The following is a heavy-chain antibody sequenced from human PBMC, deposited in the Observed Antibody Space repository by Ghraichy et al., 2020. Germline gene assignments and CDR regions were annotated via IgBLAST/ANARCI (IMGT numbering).Heavy chain of an antibody. V-gene: IGHV1-18*01. CDR1: GHTFTNYG. J-gene: IGHJ5*02. CDR2: INAYNGNT. D-gene: IGHD4-17*01. CDR3: ARVPYGDYAIDP. Sequence: ASVKVSCKASGHTFTNYGTNYGISWVRQAPGQGLEWMGWINAYNGNTNYAQKLQGRVTMTTDISTSTAYMELRSLRSDDTAVYYCARVPYGDYAIDPWGQGTLVTVSS.